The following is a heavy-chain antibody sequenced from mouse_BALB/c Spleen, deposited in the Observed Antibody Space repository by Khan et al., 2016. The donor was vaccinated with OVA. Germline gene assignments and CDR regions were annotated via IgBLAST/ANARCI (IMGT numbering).Heavy chain of an antibody. Sequence: EVQLQESGPGLVKPSQSLSLTCTVTGYSITSEYTWNWIRQFPENKLEWMGFISYSGNTGYNPSLKSRISITRDTSKNQFFLQLNSVTSEDTATYYCARKDYYDYDPFPYWGQGTLVTVSA. CDR3: ARKDYYDYDPFPY. D-gene: IGHD2-4*01. CDR1: GYSITSEYT. J-gene: IGHJ3*01. V-gene: IGHV3-2*02. CDR2: ISYSGNT.